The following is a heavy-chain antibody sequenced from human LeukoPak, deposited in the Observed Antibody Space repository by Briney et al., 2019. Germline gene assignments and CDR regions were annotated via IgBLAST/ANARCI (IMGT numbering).Heavy chain of an antibody. CDR3: AKGGPDYYYYYGLNV. Sequence: GGSLRLSCAASGFTFDDYGMHWVRQAPGKGLEWVSGIGWNGGSVGYADSVKGRFTISRDNAKNSLYLQMNSLRAEDTALYYCAKGGPDYYYYYGLNVWGQGTLVTVSS. J-gene: IGHJ6*02. CDR2: IGWNGGSV. V-gene: IGHV3-9*01. CDR1: GFTFDDYG. D-gene: IGHD2-15*01.